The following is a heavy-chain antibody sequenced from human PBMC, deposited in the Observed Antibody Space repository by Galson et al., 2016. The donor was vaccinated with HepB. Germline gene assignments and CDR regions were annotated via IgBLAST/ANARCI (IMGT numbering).Heavy chain of an antibody. CDR3: ASGVRAMAPVGAFDI. V-gene: IGHV3-30*04. D-gene: IGHD5-18*01. CDR2: ISYDVNNK. Sequence: SLRLSCAASGFTFSSYTMHWVRQAPGKGLEWVAVISYDVNNKYYADSVKGRFTISRDNSKNTLYLQMNSLRAEDTAVYYCASGVRAMAPVGAFDIWGQGTMVTVSS. J-gene: IGHJ3*02. CDR1: GFTFSSYT.